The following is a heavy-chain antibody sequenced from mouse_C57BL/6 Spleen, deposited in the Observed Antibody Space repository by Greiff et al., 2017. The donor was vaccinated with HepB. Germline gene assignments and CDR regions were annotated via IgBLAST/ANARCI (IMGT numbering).Heavy chain of an antibody. CDR2: INPNNGGT. D-gene: IGHD1-1*01. CDR1: GYTFTDYY. J-gene: IGHJ2*01. CDR3: ARWGSRKYYFDY. V-gene: IGHV1-26*01. Sequence: VQLQQSGPELVKPGASVKISCKASGYTFTDYYMNWVKQSHGKSLEWIGDINPNNGGTSYNQKFKGKATLTVDKYSSTAYMELRSLTSEDSAVYYCARWGSRKYYFDYWGQGTTLTVAS.